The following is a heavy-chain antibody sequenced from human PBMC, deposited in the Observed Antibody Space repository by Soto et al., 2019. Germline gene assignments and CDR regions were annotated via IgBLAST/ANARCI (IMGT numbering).Heavy chain of an antibody. D-gene: IGHD3-22*01. CDR3: ARDRGGHSVGYYDSSGENYYYYGMDV. V-gene: IGHV1-46*01. CDR1: GYKFTTYF. Sequence: ASVKVSCKASGYKFTTYFIQWVRQAPGQGLEWIGMIHPGGDTGYAQKFRGRVTVTIDTSTTTAYMELRNLTSEDTAVYYCARDRGGHSVGYYDSSGENYYYYGMDVWGQGTTVTVSS. CDR2: IHPGGDT. J-gene: IGHJ6*02.